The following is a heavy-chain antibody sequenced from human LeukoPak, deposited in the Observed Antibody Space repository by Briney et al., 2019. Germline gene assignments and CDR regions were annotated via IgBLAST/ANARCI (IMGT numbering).Heavy chain of an antibody. CDR3: TTDIVVVPADYYYYYGMDV. V-gene: IGHV3-15*01. Sequence: GGSLRLSRADSGFTFSNAWMSWVRQAQGEGKELSGRFKSKTDGGTPDYAAPVKGRFTISRDDSKNTLYLQMNSLKTEDTAVYYCTTDIVVVPADYYYYYGMDVWGQGTTVTVSS. D-gene: IGHD2-2*01. CDR2: FKSKTDGGTP. CDR1: GFTFSNAW. J-gene: IGHJ6*02.